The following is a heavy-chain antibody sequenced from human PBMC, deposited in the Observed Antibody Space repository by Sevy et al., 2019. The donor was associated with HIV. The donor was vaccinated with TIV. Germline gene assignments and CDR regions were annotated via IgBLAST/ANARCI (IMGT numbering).Heavy chain of an antibody. CDR2: IYPGDSDT. CDR1: GYSFTSYW. Sequence: GESLKISCKGSGYSFTSYWIGWVRQMPGKGLEWMGIIYPGDSDTRYSPSFQGQVTISADKSISTAYRQCSSLKASDTAMYYCARDRVRSSGWYYGAFDIWGQGTMVTVSS. D-gene: IGHD6-19*01. V-gene: IGHV5-51*01. CDR3: ARDRVRSSGWYYGAFDI. J-gene: IGHJ3*02.